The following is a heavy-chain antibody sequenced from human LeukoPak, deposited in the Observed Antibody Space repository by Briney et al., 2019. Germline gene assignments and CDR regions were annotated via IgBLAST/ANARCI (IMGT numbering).Heavy chain of an antibody. CDR3: AREQDVVPAAEYYFDY. CDR1: GYTFTDYY. Sequence: GASVKVSCKASGYTFTDYYLHWVRQAPGQGLEWMGWINPNSGGTNYAQKFQGRVTMTRDTSISTAYMELSRLRSDDTAVYYCAREQDVVPAAEYYFDYWGQGTLVTVSS. J-gene: IGHJ4*02. CDR2: INPNSGGT. D-gene: IGHD2-2*01. V-gene: IGHV1-2*02.